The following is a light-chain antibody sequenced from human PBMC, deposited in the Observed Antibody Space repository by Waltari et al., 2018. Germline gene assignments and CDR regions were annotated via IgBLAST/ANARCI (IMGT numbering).Light chain of an antibody. J-gene: IGKJ3*01. CDR3: QQYNSYPFT. Sequence: DIQMIQSPSTLSASVGDRVTIICRASQRLSSYLAWYQQKPGKAPKLLIYKTSSLETGVPSSFSGTGSGTEFTLTISSLQPDDIATYYCQQYNSYPFTFGPGTKVDIK. V-gene: IGKV1-5*03. CDR1: QRLSSY. CDR2: KTS.